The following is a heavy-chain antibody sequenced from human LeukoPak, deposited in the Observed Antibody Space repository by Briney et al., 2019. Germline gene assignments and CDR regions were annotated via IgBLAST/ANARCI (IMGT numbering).Heavy chain of an antibody. D-gene: IGHD3-22*01. J-gene: IGHJ3*02. CDR1: AGSISSGDYY. CDR2: IYSPVTN. Sequence: PSETLSLTCIVSAGSISSGDYYWSWIRQPAGKGLEWIGRIYSPVTNYNYNPSLKSRVTISIDTSKDQFSLKLTSVTAADTAVYYCARGIGTSYDSSRDAFDMWGQGTMVTVSS. V-gene: IGHV4-61*02. CDR3: ARGIGTSYDSSRDAFDM.